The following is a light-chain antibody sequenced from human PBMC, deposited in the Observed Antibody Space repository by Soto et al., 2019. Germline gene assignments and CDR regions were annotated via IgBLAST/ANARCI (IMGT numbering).Light chain of an antibody. CDR2: GAS. CDR1: QSLSSNY. Sequence: EIVLTQSPGTLSLSPGERATLSCRASQSLSSNYLAWYQQKPGQAPRLLIYGASSRASGIPDRFSGSGSGTDFNLTISSREPDDFAVYYCQHYGRSAIFTLGPGTTVDIK. J-gene: IGKJ3*01. CDR3: QHYGRSAIFT. V-gene: IGKV3-20*01.